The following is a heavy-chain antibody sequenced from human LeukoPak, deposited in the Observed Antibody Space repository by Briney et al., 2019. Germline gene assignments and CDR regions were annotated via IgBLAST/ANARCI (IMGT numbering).Heavy chain of an antibody. J-gene: IGHJ5*02. Sequence: GASLQISCKGSGYSFTSYWIGWVRQMPGKGLEWMGIIYPGDSDTRYSPSFQGQVTISADKSISTAYLQWSSLKASDTAMYYCARHRGIPNAWFDHWGQGTLVTVSS. D-gene: IGHD3-16*01. V-gene: IGHV5-51*01. CDR1: GYSFTSYW. CDR3: ARHRGIPNAWFDH. CDR2: IYPGDSDT.